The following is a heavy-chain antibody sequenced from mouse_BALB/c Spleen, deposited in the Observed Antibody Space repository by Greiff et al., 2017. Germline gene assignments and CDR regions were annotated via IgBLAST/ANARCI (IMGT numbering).Heavy chain of an antibody. CDR2: IDPSDSET. Sequence: VKLMESGPQLVRPGASVKISCKASGYSFTSYWMHWVKQRPGQGLEWIGMIDPSDSETRLNQKFKDKATLTVDKSSSTAYMQLSSPTSEDSAVYYCARGDRYDEDYWGQGTTLTVSS. CDR1: GYSFTSYW. V-gene: IGHV1S126*01. CDR3: ARGDRYDEDY. J-gene: IGHJ2*01. D-gene: IGHD2-14*01.